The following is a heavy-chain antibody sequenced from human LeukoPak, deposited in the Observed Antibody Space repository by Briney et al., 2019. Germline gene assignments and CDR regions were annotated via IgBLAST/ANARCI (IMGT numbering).Heavy chain of an antibody. Sequence: ASVKVSCKASGYTFTSYDINWVRQATGQGLGWMGWMNPNSGNTGYALKFQGRVTITRNTSISTAYMELSRLRSEDTAVYYCARGAYYDFWSGYYTGRASYYYYMDVWGKGTTVTVSS. CDR2: MNPNSGNT. V-gene: IGHV1-8*03. J-gene: IGHJ6*03. D-gene: IGHD3-3*01. CDR3: ARGAYYDFWSGYYTGRASYYYYMDV. CDR1: GYTFTSYD.